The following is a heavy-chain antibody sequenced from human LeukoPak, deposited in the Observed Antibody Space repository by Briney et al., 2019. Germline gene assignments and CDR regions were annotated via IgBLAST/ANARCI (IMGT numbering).Heavy chain of an antibody. CDR1: GGSFSGYY. CDR3: ARGPRAKRYGMDV. D-gene: IGHD3-10*01. Sequence: SETLSLTCAVYGGSFSGYYWSWIRQPPGKGLEWIGEINHSGSTNYNPSLKSRVTISVDTSKNQFSLKLSSVTAADTAVYYCARGPRAKRYGMDVWGQGTTVTVSS. V-gene: IGHV4-34*01. J-gene: IGHJ6*02. CDR2: INHSGST.